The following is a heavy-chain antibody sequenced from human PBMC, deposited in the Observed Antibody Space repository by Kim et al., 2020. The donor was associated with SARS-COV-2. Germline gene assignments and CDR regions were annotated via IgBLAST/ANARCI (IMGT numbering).Heavy chain of an antibody. V-gene: IGHV3-20*04. J-gene: IGHJ4*02. D-gene: IGHD6-13*01. Sequence: GGSLRPSCAASGFTFDDYDMTWVRQAPGKGLEWVSGINWIGGSTVYADSVKGRVTISRDNDKNSLYLQMNSLRAEDTAFYYCTRSADPGIAAAGDYWGQGTLVAVSS. CDR2: INWIGGST. CDR1: GFTFDDYD. CDR3: TRSADPGIAAAGDY.